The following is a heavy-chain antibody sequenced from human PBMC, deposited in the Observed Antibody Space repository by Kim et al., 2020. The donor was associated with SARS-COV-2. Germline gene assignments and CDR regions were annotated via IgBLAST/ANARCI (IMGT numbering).Heavy chain of an antibody. V-gene: IGHV3-33*05. CDR2: ISYDGSNK. Sequence: GGSLRLSCAASGFTFSSYGMHWVRQAPGKGLEWVAVISYDGSNKYYADSVKGRFTISRDNSKNTLYLQMNSLRAEDTAVYYCARDFRPAPFGELFYWGQGTLVTVSS. D-gene: IGHD3-10*01. CDR3: ARDFRPAPFGELFY. CDR1: GFTFSSYG. J-gene: IGHJ4*02.